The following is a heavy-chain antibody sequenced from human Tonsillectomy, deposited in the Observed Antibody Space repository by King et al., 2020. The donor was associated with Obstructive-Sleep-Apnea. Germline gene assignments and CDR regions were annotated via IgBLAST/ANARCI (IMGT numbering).Heavy chain of an antibody. CDR1: GYIFTSYD. CDR2: ISVHNGDT. Sequence: QLVQSGVEVKKPGASVKVPCTASGYIFTSYDISWVRQAPGQGLEWMGWISVHNGDTKYTQKFQGRVTMTTDTSTSTAYMELRSLRYDDTAVYYWERDRRGDPNDCWGQGTLFTVSS. D-gene: IGHD3-10*01. J-gene: IGHJ4*02. V-gene: IGHV1-18*01. CDR3: ERDRRGDPNDC.